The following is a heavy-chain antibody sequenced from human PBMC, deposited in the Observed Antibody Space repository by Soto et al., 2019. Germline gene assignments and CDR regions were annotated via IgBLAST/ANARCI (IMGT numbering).Heavy chain of an antibody. CDR3: ASMGFYGEFNWFDP. V-gene: IGHV4-4*02. J-gene: IGHJ5*02. Sequence: SETLSLTCAVSGGSISSSNCWCWVRHPPGKGLEWIGEIYHSVSTNYNPSLKSRVTISVDKSKNQFTLKLSSVTAADTAVYYCASMGFYGEFNWFDPWGQGTLVTVSS. D-gene: IGHD4-17*01. CDR1: GGSISSSNC. CDR2: IYHSVST.